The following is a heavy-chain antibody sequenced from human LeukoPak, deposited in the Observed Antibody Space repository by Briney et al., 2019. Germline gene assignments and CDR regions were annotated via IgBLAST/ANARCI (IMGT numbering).Heavy chain of an antibody. Sequence: WVRQPPGKGLEWIGSMSYSGRTYYNPSLKTRVTVSLDTSKNQFSLNLISVTAADTAVYYCARSPQGTATTANWLDPWGQGTLSPSPQ. V-gene: IGHV4-39*07. D-gene: IGHD4-17*01. J-gene: IGHJ5*02. CDR2: MSYSGRT. CDR3: ARSPQGTATTANWLDP.